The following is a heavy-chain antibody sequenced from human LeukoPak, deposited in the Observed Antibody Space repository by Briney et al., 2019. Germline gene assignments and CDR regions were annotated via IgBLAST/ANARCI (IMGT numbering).Heavy chain of an antibody. CDR1: GFTVSSNY. Sequence: GGSLRLSCAASGFTVSSNYMSWVRQAPGKGLEWVSVIYSGGSTYYADSVKGRFTISRDNSKNTLYLQMNSLRAEDTAVYYCARKGRSGGPTGPGGRLYWGQGTLVTVSS. CDR3: ARKGRSGGPTGPGGRLY. J-gene: IGHJ4*02. CDR2: IYSGGST. V-gene: IGHV3-53*01. D-gene: IGHD2-15*01.